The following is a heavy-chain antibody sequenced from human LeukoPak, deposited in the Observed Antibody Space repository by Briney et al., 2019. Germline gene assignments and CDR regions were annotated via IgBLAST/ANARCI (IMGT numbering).Heavy chain of an antibody. CDR2: IRSKTEGETE. CDR3: ATGVVTGTSR. CDR1: RITFRNAW. V-gene: IGHV3-15*01. D-gene: IGHD1-1*01. J-gene: IGHJ4*02. Sequence: GGSLTLSCAVSRITFRNAWMSWVRQAPGKGLEWVARIRSKTEGETEEYAASVKGRFTISRDDSRSRLYLQMNSLKTEDTAVYYCATGVVTGTSRWGQGTLVTVSS.